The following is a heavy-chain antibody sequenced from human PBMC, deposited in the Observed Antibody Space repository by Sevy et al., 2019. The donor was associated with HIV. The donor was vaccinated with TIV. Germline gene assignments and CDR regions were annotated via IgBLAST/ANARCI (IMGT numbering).Heavy chain of an antibody. CDR3: ARGNRGVRGVISYYYYYMDV. D-gene: IGHD3-10*01. CDR1: GYTFTSYD. CDR2: MNPNSGNT. Sequence: ASVKVSCKASGYTFTSYDINWVRQATGQGLEWMGWMNPNSGNTGYAQKFQGRVTITRNTSISTAYMELSSLRSEDTAVYYCARGNRGVRGVISYYYYYMDVWGKGTTVTVSS. J-gene: IGHJ6*03. V-gene: IGHV1-8*03.